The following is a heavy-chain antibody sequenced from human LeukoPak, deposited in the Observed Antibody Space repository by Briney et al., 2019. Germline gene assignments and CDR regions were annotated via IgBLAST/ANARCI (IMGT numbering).Heavy chain of an antibody. V-gene: IGHV4-34*01. Sequence: SETLSLTCTVYGGSLSGSYWSWIRQPPGKGLEWIGEINHSGSANYNPSLKSRVTLSIDKSKNQFSLNLNSVTAADTAVYYCARARRDSGFYKVDYWGQGTLVTVSS. D-gene: IGHD3-3*01. CDR3: ARARRDSGFYKVDY. CDR2: INHSGSA. CDR1: GGSLSGSY. J-gene: IGHJ4*02.